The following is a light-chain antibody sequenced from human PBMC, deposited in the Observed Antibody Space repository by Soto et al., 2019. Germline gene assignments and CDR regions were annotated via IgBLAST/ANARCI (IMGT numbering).Light chain of an antibody. CDR3: AAWDDSLSGWV. V-gene: IGLV1-47*02. CDR2: TNN. CDR1: SSNIGSNS. Sequence: QSVLTQPPSASGTPGQRVTISCSGSSSNIGSNSVDWYQQLPGTAPKLLIYTNNQRPSGVPDRFSGSKSGTSASLAISGLRSEDEADYYCAAWDDSLSGWVFGGGTKSPS. J-gene: IGLJ3*02.